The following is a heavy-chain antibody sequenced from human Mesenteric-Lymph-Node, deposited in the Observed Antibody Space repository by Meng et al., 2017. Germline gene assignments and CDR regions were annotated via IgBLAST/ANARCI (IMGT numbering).Heavy chain of an antibody. Sequence: GESLKISCAASGFTFSSYWMTWVRQAPGKGLEWVANIKQDGNEKCYVDSVKGRFTISRDNAKNSLYLQMHSLRVEDTAVYYCATQSSGFNYWGQGTLVTVSS. V-gene: IGHV3-7*01. CDR1: GFTFSSYW. CDR3: ATQSSGFNY. CDR2: IKQDGNEK. J-gene: IGHJ4*02. D-gene: IGHD6-19*01.